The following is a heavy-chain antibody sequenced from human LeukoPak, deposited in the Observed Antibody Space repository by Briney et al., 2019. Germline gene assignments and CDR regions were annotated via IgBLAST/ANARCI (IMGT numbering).Heavy chain of an antibody. Sequence: SETLSLSCAVYGGSFSGYYWSWIRQPPGKGLEWIGEINHSGTINYNPSLKSRVTISVDTSKNQFSLKMSSVTAADTAVYFCARGLGDFWSGYFDYYYCGMDVWGQGTTVTVSS. CDR1: GGSFSGYY. J-gene: IGHJ6*02. CDR2: INHSGTI. V-gene: IGHV4-34*01. D-gene: IGHD3-3*01. CDR3: ARGLGDFWSGYFDYYYCGMDV.